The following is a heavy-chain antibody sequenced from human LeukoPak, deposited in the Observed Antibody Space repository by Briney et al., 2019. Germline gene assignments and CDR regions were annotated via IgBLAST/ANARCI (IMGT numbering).Heavy chain of an antibody. CDR2: MNPNSGNT. Sequence: ASVKVSCKASGYTFTSYDINWVRQATGQGLEWMGWMNPNSGNTGYAQKFQGRVTMTRNTSISTAYMELSRLRSDDTAVYYCARDFSSSWNNWFDPWGQGTLVTVSS. CDR1: GYTFTSYD. D-gene: IGHD6-13*01. V-gene: IGHV1-8*01. CDR3: ARDFSSSWNNWFDP. J-gene: IGHJ5*02.